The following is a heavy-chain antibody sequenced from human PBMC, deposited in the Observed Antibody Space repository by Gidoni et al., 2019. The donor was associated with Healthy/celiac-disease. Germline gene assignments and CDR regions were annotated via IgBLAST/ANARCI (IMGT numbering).Heavy chain of an antibody. J-gene: IGHJ3*02. CDR3: ARGNYYDSSGYYSPAAFDI. V-gene: IGHV4-31*03. Sequence: QVQLQESRPGLVKPSQTLSLTCPVSGGSLSSGGSNWSWLRQHPGKGLEWIGYIYYSGSTYYNPSLKSRVTISVDTSKNQFSLKLSSVTAADTAVYYCARGNYYDSSGYYSPAAFDIWGQGIMVTVSS. CDR2: IYYSGST. CDR1: GGSLSSGGSN. D-gene: IGHD3-22*01.